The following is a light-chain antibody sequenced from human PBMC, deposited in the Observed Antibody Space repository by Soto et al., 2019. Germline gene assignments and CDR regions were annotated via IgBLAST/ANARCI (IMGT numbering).Light chain of an antibody. CDR2: GAS. CDR3: QQYVSSLA. J-gene: IGKJ5*01. Sequence: EIGLTKSAGTLSLSPGERATLSCRASQSVXSSYLAWYQQKPGQAPRLLIYGASIRATGIPDRFSGSGCGTDFTLTINILEPEDFAVYYCQQYVSSLAFGQGTRLEIK. CDR1: QSVXSSY. V-gene: IGKV3-20*01.